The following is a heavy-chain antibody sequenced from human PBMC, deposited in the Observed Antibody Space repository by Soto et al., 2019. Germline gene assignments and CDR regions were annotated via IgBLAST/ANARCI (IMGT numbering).Heavy chain of an antibody. CDR2: IYYSGST. Sequence: SETLSLTCTVSGGSISSYYWSWIRQPPGKGLEWIGYIYYSGSTNYNPSLKSRVTISVDTSKNQFSLKLSSVTAADTAVYYCARDPGYSNYDEFWFDPWGQGTLVTVSS. CDR3: ARDPGYSNYDEFWFDP. CDR1: GGSISSYY. J-gene: IGHJ5*02. D-gene: IGHD4-4*01. V-gene: IGHV4-59*01.